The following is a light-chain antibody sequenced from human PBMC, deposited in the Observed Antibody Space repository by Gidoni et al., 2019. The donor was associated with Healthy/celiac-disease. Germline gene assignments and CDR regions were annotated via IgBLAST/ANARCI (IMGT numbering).Light chain of an antibody. Sequence: DIVFTQSPVTLSLSPGERATLSCRASQSVSSSYLAWYQQKPGQAPRLLIYGASSRATGIPDRFSGSGSGTDFTLTISRLEPEDFAVYYCQQYGSSPPITFGQGTRLEIK. J-gene: IGKJ5*01. CDR1: QSVSSSY. CDR3: QQYGSSPPIT. V-gene: IGKV3-20*01. CDR2: GAS.